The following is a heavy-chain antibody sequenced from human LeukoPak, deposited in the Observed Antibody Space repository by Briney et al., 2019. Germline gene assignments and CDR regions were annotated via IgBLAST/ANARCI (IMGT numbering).Heavy chain of an antibody. V-gene: IGHV4-39*07. CDR3: ARVDYGAFDY. CDR1: GGSISSSSYY. Sequence: SETLSLTCTVSGGSISSSSYYWGWIRQPPGKGLEWIGSVYHSGSTYYNPSLKSRVTIAVETSKNQFSLKLSSVTAADTAVYYCARVDYGAFDYWGQGTLVTVSS. D-gene: IGHD4-17*01. J-gene: IGHJ4*02. CDR2: VYHSGST.